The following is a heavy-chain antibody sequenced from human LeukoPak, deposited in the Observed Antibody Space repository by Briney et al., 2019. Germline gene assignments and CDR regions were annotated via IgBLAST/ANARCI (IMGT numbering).Heavy chain of an antibody. CDR1: GGSISSYC. J-gene: IGHJ4*02. CDR2: IYISGST. Sequence: SETLSLTCTVSGGSISSYCWSWIRQPAGKGLEWIGRIYISGSTNYNPSLKSRVTMSVDTSKNQFSLKLSSVTAADTAVYYCAREKKGTTGTTWGFDYWGQGTLVTVSS. D-gene: IGHD1-1*01. V-gene: IGHV4-4*07. CDR3: AREKKGTTGTTWGFDY.